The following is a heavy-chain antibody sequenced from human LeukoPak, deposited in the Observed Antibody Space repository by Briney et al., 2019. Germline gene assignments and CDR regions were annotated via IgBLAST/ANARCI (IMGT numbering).Heavy chain of an antibody. CDR2: IIPIFGTA. J-gene: IGHJ4*02. CDR3: ARGLPYSSGWYYFDY. D-gene: IGHD6-19*01. V-gene: IGHV1-69*13. Sequence: SVTVSFKASGGTFSSYAISWVRQAPGQGLEWMGGIIPIFGTANYAQKFQGRVTITADESTSTAYMELSSLRSEDTAVYYCARGLPYSSGWYYFDYWGQGTLVTVSS. CDR1: GGTFSSYA.